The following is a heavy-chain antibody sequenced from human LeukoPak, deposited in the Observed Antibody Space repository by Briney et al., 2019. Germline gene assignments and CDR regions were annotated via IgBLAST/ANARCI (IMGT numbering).Heavy chain of an antibody. CDR1: GFTVSSNY. J-gene: IGHJ4*02. CDR2: IYSGGST. Sequence: GGSLRLSCAASGFTVSSNYMSWVRQAPGKGLEWVSVIYSGGSTYYADSVKGRFTISRDNSKNTLYLQMNSLRAEDTAVYYCARDFHDILTGYFSAYWGQGTLVTVSS. CDR3: ARDFHDILTGYFSAY. V-gene: IGHV3-66*01. D-gene: IGHD3-9*01.